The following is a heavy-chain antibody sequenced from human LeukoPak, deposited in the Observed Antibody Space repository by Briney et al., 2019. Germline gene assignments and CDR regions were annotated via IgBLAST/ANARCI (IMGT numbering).Heavy chain of an antibody. V-gene: IGHV4-38-2*02. CDR2: IFHTGHS. J-gene: IGHJ4*02. D-gene: IGHD2-8*02. CDR1: GYPITAGYY. Sequence: SETLSLTCTVSGYPITAGYYWGWIRRAPGKGLEWIGPIFHTGHSYHNSYLKSTVTLSGDTSKNQFSLKLTSVTGSDTALYYCAREGRVYKNYFFDYWGQGTLVSVSS. CDR3: AREGRVYKNYFFDY.